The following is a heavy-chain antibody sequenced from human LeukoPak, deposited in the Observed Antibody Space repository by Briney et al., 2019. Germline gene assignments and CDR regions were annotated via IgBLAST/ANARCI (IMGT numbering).Heavy chain of an antibody. J-gene: IGHJ3*02. V-gene: IGHV1-24*01. CDR1: GYTLTELS. Sequence: ASVKVSCKVSGYTLTELSMHWVRQAPGKGLEWMGGFDPEDGETIYAQKFQGRVTITADESTSTAYMELSSLRSEDTAVYYCARETHYYDSSGYKFLDIWGQGTMVTVSS. D-gene: IGHD3-22*01. CDR2: FDPEDGET. CDR3: ARETHYYDSSGYKFLDI.